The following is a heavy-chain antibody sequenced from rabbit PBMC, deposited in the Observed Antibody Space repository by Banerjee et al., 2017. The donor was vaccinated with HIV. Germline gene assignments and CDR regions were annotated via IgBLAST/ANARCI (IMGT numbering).Heavy chain of an antibody. CDR1: GFDFSSYG. CDR3: ARGVYVGYGVYGYATHGMDL. J-gene: IGHJ6*01. Sequence: QEQLVESGGGLVQPGGSLKLSCKASGFDFSSYGVSWVRQAPGKGLEWIGYIDPVFGSTYYASWVNGRFTISSHNAQNTLYLQLNSLTAADTATYFCARGVYVGYGVYGYATHGMDLWGPGTLVTVS. CDR2: IDPVFGST. D-gene: IGHD6-1*01. V-gene: IGHV1S47*01.